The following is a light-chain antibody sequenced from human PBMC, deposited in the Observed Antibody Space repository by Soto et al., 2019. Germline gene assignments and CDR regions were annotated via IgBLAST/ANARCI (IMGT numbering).Light chain of an antibody. CDR2: DVT. J-gene: IGLJ2*01. CDR3: SSYARNRDVL. CDR1: SNDIGGYNS. Sequence: QSALTQPHSVSGSPGQSVTISCTGTSNDIGGYNSVSWYQRHPGKAPKLIIYDVTKRPSGVPDRFSGSKSGDTASLTISGLQSEDEADYYCSSYARNRDVLFGGGTQLTVL. V-gene: IGLV2-11*01.